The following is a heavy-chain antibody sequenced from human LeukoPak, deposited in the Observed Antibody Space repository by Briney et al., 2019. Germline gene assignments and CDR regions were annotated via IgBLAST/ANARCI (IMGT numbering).Heavy chain of an antibody. CDR1: GLIVSSNY. V-gene: IGHV3-53*01. D-gene: IGHD3-10*01. CDR3: ARDPSRGLYYFDH. CDR2: LYSGGSI. J-gene: IGHJ4*02. Sequence: PGGSLRLSCAASGLIVSSNYMSWVRQAPGKDLEWVSALYSGGSIYYADSVKGRFSISRDNSKNTLFLQMKSMRAEDTALYSCARDPSRGLYYFDHWGQGTLVTVSS.